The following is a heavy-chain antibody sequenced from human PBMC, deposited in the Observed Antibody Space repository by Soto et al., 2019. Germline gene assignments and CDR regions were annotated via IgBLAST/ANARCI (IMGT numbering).Heavy chain of an antibody. CDR2: IDPSDSYT. Sequence: GESLKISCKGSVYTFTDYWISWVRQMPGKGLEWMGRIDPSDSYTSNSPSFQGHVTISADKSINTAYMRWSSLKASDTAMYYCVRHRVGSYYYFDYWGQGTLVTVSS. V-gene: IGHV5-10-1*01. J-gene: IGHJ4*02. CDR1: VYTFTDYW. D-gene: IGHD1-26*01. CDR3: VRHRVGSYYYFDY.